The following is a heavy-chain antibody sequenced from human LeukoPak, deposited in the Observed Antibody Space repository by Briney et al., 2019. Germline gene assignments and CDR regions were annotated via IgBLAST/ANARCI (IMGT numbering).Heavy chain of an antibody. CDR3: ARETSYYDNRGYYFFDS. CDR1: GFTFNTYS. Sequence: GRSLRLSCAASGFTFNTYSMNWVRQAPGKGLEWVSYISSSSSTIYYTDSVKGRFTISRDNAKNSLYLQMNSLRAEDTAVYYCARETSYYDNRGYYFFDSWGQGTLVTVSS. D-gene: IGHD3-22*01. J-gene: IGHJ4*02. CDR2: ISSSSSTI. V-gene: IGHV3-48*01.